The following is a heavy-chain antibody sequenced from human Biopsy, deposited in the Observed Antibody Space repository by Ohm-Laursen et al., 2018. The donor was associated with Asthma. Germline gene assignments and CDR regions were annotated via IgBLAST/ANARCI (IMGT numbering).Heavy chain of an antibody. D-gene: IGHD1-1*01. CDR3: VRDGTDDAFDI. J-gene: IGHJ3*02. CDR2: ISKDASTQ. Sequence: SLRLSCAASGFSFSNFAIPWGRQAPGKGLEWVGVISKDASTQDYADSVKGRFTMARDNSKNTLDLQMNSLREEDTAVYYCVRDGTDDAFDIWGQGTVVSVSS. V-gene: IGHV3-30*01. CDR1: GFSFSNFA.